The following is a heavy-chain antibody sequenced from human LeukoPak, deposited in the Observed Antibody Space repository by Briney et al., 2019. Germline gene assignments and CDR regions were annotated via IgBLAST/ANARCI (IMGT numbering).Heavy chain of an antibody. CDR1: GYTLTELS. J-gene: IGHJ6*02. D-gene: IGHD2-15*01. CDR2: FDPEDGET. V-gene: IGHV1-24*01. Sequence: ASVTVSCKVSGYTLTELSMHWVRQAPGKGLEWMGGFDPEDGETIYAQKFQGRVTMTEDTSTDTAYMELSSLRSEDTAVYYCATASPAATFSFKERKSMDVWGQGTTVTVSS. CDR3: ATASPAATFSFKERKSMDV.